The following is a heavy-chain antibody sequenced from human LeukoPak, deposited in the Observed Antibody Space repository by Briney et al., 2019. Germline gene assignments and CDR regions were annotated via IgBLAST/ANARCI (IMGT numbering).Heavy chain of an antibody. CDR1: GGSISSGGYY. Sequence: PSQTLSLTCTVSGGSISSGGYYWSWIRQPPGKGLEWIGYIYHSGSTYYNPSLKSRVTISVDRSKNQFSLKLSSVTAADTAVYYCAREVITGHFDYWGQGTLVTVSS. D-gene: IGHD2-21*01. CDR3: AREVITGHFDY. CDR2: IYHSGST. V-gene: IGHV4-30-2*01. J-gene: IGHJ4*02.